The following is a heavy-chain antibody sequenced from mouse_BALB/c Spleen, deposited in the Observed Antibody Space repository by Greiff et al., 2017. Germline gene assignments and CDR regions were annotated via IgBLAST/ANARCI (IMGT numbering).Heavy chain of an antibody. J-gene: IGHJ4*01. CDR2: ISSGSSTI. Sequence: EVQLVESGGGLVQPGGSRKLSCAASGFTFSSFGMHWVRQAPEKGLEWVAYISSGSSTIYYPDSVKGRFTISRDNAKNNLYLQMSSLKSEDTAMYYFERGGEYGNSGEAMDYWGQGTSVTVSS. D-gene: IGHD2-10*02. V-gene: IGHV5-17*02. CDR3: ERGGEYGNSGEAMDY. CDR1: GFTFSSFG.